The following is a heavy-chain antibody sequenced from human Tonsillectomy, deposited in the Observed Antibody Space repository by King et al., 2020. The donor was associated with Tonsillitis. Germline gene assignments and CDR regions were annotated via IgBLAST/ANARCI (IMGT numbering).Heavy chain of an antibody. CDR1: GGSISDNKYL. CDR2: IYYSGSS. Sequence: QLQESGPGLVKPSETLSLICSVSGGSISDNKYLWSWIRQPPGKGLERIGSIYYSGSSYYNPSLKSRVTISVDTSKNQFSLKLNSVTAADTAAYYCARRQDVYSDYGYSGELYGMDVWGQGTTVTVSS. D-gene: IGHD5-12*01. J-gene: IGHJ6*02. V-gene: IGHV4-39*07. CDR3: ARRQDVYSDYGYSGELYGMDV.